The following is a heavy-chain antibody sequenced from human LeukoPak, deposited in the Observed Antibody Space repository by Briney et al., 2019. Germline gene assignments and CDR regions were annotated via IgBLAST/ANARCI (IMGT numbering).Heavy chain of an antibody. CDR2: ITLSSSTT. D-gene: IGHD3-10*01. Sequence: GGSLRLSCAASGFNFNNYNMNWVRQAPGQGLEWVSYITLSSSTTYYADSVKGRFTISRDNAKKSLYLQMNSLRAEDTAVYYCAKDAYGSGTGWQHYYYMDVWGKGTTVTISS. V-gene: IGHV3-48*01. J-gene: IGHJ6*03. CDR3: AKDAYGSGTGWQHYYYMDV. CDR1: GFNFNNYN.